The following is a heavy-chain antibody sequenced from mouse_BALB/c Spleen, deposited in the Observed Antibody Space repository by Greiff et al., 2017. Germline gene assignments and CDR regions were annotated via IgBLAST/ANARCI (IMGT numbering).Heavy chain of an antibody. CDR1: GYTFTDYA. CDR3: SREHYGSVDY. Sequence: QVQLQQSGAELVRPGVSVKISCKGSGYTFTDYAMHWVKQSHAKSLEWIGVISTYYGDASYNQKFKGKATMTVDKSSSTAYMELARLTSEDSAIYYCSREHYGSVDYWGQGTTLTVSS. J-gene: IGHJ2*01. D-gene: IGHD1-1*01. CDR2: ISTYYGDA. V-gene: IGHV1S137*01.